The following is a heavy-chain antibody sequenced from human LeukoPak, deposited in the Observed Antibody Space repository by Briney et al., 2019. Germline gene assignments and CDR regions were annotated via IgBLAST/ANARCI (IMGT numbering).Heavy chain of an antibody. CDR3: ARGDFTRLLPDYYYYMDV. CDR1: GGTFSSYA. CDR2: IIPIFGTA. J-gene: IGHJ6*03. D-gene: IGHD2-15*01. Sequence: SVKVSCKASGGTFSSYAISWVRQAPGQGLEWMGRIIPIFGTANYAQKFQGRVTSTTDESTSTAYMELSSLRSEDTAVYYCARGDFTRLLPDYYYYMDVWGKGTTVTVSS. V-gene: IGHV1-69*05.